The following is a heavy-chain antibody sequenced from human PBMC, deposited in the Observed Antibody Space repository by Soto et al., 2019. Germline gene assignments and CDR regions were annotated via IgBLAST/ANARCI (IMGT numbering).Heavy chain of an antibody. D-gene: IGHD6-13*01. V-gene: IGHV4-39*01. CDR1: GGSISSSSYY. CDR2: IYYSGST. J-gene: IGHJ4*02. Sequence: SETLSLTCTVSGGSISSSSYYWGWIRQPPGKGLEWIGSIYYSGSTYYNPSLKSRVTISVDTSKNQFSLKLSSVTAADTAVYYCARLRDMAAAGNYWGQGTLVTVSS. CDR3: ARLRDMAAAGNY.